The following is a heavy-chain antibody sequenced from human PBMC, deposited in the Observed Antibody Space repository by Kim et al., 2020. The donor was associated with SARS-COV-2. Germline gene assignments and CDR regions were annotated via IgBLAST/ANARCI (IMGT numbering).Heavy chain of an antibody. J-gene: IGHJ4*02. D-gene: IGHD6-13*01. Sequence: YADSVKGRFTISRDNSKNPLYLQMNSLRAEDTAVYYCASSIAAAGGNFDYWGQGTLVTVSS. V-gene: IGHV3-30*01. CDR3: ASSIAAAGGNFDY.